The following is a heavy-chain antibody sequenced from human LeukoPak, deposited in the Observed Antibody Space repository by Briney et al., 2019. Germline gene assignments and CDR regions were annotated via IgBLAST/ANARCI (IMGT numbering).Heavy chain of an antibody. CDR3: ARGYYENRTYAFLVGVFDP. Sequence: ASVKVSCKASGYTFTASGLSWVRQAPGEGLEWMGWISAYNGNTYYAKKFQGRVTMTTDTSANTAYMELRRLRSDDTAVYYCARGYYENRTYAFLVGVFDPWGQGTLVTVSS. CDR1: GYTFTASG. CDR2: ISAYNGNT. D-gene: IGHD3-22*01. J-gene: IGHJ5*02. V-gene: IGHV1-18*01.